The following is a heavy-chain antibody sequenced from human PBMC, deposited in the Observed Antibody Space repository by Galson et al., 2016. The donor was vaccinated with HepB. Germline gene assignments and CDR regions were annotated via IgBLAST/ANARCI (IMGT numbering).Heavy chain of an antibody. J-gene: IGHJ4*02. CDR1: GFTFSGYA. CDR3: TFESTQSSMAGNY. D-gene: IGHD6-19*01. V-gene: IGHV3-23*01. CDR2: ISGSGSNT. Sequence: SLRLSCAASGFTFSGYAISWVRQAPGKGLEWVSAISGSGSNTYYADSVKGRFAISRDNSKNTLYLQMNSLRAEDAAVYYCTFESTQSSMAGNYWGPGTLVTVSS.